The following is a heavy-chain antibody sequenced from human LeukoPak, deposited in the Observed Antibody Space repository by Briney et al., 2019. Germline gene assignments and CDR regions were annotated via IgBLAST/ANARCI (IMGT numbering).Heavy chain of an antibody. D-gene: IGHD4-17*01. J-gene: IGHJ4*02. CDR2: IIPVFGTP. CDR3: ARERLARFPYFDY. CDR1: GGTFGNSG. Sequence: SVKVSCKTSGGTFGNSGISWVRLAPGQGPEWMGGIIPVFGTPNYAQKFQGRLTITADRSTTTAYMELSSLTSDDTAVYYCARERLARFPYFDYWGQGTLVAVSS. V-gene: IGHV1-69*06.